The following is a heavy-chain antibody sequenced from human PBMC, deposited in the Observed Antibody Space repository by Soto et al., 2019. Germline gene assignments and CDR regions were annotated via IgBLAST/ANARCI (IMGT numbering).Heavy chain of an antibody. CDR2: IVVGSGNT. D-gene: IGHD4-17*01. V-gene: IGHV1-58*01. CDR3: AARLYGDYVVWHDY. CDR1: GFTFTSSA. Sequence: SVKVSCKASGFTFTSSAVQWVRQARGQRLEWIGWIVVGSGNTNYAQKFQERVTITRDMSTSTADMELSSLRSEYTAVYYCAARLYGDYVVWHDYWGQGTLVTVSS. J-gene: IGHJ4*02.